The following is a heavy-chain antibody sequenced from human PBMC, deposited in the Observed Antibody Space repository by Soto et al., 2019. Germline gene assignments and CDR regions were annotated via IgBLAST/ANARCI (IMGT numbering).Heavy chain of an antibody. D-gene: IGHD2-21*02. Sequence: QLQLQESGPGLVKPSETLSLTCTVSGGSISSSSCYWGWIRQPPGKGLEWIGSIYYSGSTYYNPSLKVRVTITVDTPKNQCSLKLSSVTAADTAVYYCARLTVEDGDGYYTYGLDVWGQGTTVTVSS. J-gene: IGHJ6*02. CDR3: ARLTVEDGDGYYTYGLDV. CDR1: GGSISSSSCY. V-gene: IGHV4-39*01. CDR2: IYYSGST.